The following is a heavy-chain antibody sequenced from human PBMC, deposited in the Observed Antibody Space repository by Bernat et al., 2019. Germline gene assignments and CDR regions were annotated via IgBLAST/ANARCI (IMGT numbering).Heavy chain of an antibody. D-gene: IGHD3-10*01. V-gene: IGHV1-3*01. CDR2: INAGNGNT. J-gene: IGHJ3*02. CDR1: GYTFTSYA. CDR3: ASSALYLDYYGSGSYAFDI. Sequence: QVQLVQSGAEVKKPGASVKVSCKASGYTFTSYAMHWVRQAPGQRLEWMGWINAGNGNTKYSQKFQGRVTITRDTSASTAYMELSSLRSEDTAVYYCASSALYLDYYGSGSYAFDIWGQGTMVTVSS.